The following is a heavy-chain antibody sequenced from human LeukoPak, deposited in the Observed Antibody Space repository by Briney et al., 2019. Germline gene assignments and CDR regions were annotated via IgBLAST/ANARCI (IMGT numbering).Heavy chain of an antibody. V-gene: IGHV3-23*01. CDR1: GCSSKNYA. Sequence: GGSLRLSCAAPGCSSKNYAMWGLRKAPGRGLGWVSAITNKGGTTYYADSVRGRFTISRDNSKNTLFLQMNNLRADDTAMYYCADIVAGASSNWGQGTLVTVSS. CDR3: ADIVAGASSN. J-gene: IGHJ4*02. D-gene: IGHD1-26*01. CDR2: ITNKGGTT.